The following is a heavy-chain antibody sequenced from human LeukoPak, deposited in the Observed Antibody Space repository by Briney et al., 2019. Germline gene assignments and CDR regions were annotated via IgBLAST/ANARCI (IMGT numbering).Heavy chain of an antibody. V-gene: IGHV4-34*01. D-gene: IGHD6-13*01. CDR2: INQSGST. CDR1: GGSFSGYY. J-gene: IGHJ5*02. Sequence: SETLSLTCAVYGGSFSGYYWSWISQPPGKWLEWNGEINQSGSTNYNPSLKSRVTISVDTSKNQFSLKLSSVTAADTAVYYCARGVAAAGSRSRWFDPWGPGTLVTVSS. CDR3: ARGVAAAGSRSRWFDP.